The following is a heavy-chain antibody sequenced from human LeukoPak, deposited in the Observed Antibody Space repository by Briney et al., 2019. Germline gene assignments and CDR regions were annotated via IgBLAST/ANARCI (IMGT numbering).Heavy chain of an antibody. D-gene: IGHD5-18*01. Sequence: GASVKVSCKASGGTFSSYAISWVRQAPGQGLEWMGGIIPIFGTANYAQKFQGRVTITADESTSTAYMELSSLRSEDTAVYYCAAVRGYRAFDYWGQGTLVTVSS. J-gene: IGHJ4*02. V-gene: IGHV1-69*13. CDR2: IIPIFGTA. CDR3: AAVRGYRAFDY. CDR1: GGTFSSYA.